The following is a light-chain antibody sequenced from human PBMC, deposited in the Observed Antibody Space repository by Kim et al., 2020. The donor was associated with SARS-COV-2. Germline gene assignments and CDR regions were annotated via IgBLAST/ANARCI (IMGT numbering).Light chain of an antibody. Sequence: VALGQKVRITCQGDSLRSYYATWYQKKPGQAPIVVIYGKNNRPSGIPDRFSGTSSGDTASLTITGTQAGDEADYYCNSRGSNDNVLFGGGTQLTVL. V-gene: IGLV3-19*01. CDR1: SLRSYY. CDR2: GKN. J-gene: IGLJ2*01. CDR3: NSRGSNDNVL.